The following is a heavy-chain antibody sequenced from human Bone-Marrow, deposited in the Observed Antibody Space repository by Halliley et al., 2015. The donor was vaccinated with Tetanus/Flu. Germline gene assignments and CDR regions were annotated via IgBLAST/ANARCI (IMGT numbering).Heavy chain of an antibody. V-gene: IGHV3-64D*06. Sequence: SALSSNGGSTYYADSVKGRFTTSRDNSKNTLYLQLSSLRAEDTAVYYCVKGAITIFGVANDYWGQGTLVTVSS. D-gene: IGHD3-3*01. J-gene: IGHJ4*02. CDR3: VKGAITIFGVANDY. CDR2: LSSNGGST.